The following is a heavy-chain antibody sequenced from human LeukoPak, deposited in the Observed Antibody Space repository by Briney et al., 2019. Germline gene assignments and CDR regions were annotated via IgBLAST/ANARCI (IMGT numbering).Heavy chain of an antibody. D-gene: IGHD2-2*01. CDR2: IIPIFGTA. CDR1: GYTFTSYG. V-gene: IGHV1-69*13. Sequence: VKVSCKASGYTFTSYGISWVRQAPGQGLEWMGGIIPIFGTANYAQKFQGRVTITADESTSTAYMELSSLRSEDTAVYYCAREGYCSSTSCAIDYWGQGTLVTVSS. CDR3: AREGYCSSTSCAIDY. J-gene: IGHJ4*02.